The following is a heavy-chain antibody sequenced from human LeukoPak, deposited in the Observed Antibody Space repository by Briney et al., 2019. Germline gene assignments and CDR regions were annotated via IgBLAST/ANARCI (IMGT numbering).Heavy chain of an antibody. CDR1: GFTFSSYA. CDR2: ISYDGSNK. D-gene: IGHD6-13*01. J-gene: IGHJ6*02. CDR3: ASPTPGIAPYYYYGMDV. V-gene: IGHV3-30-3*01. Sequence: GGSLRLSCAASGFTFSSYAMHWVRQAPGKGLEWVAVISYDGSNKYYADSVKGRFTISRDNSKNTLYLQMNSLRAEDTAVYYCASPTPGIAPYYYYGMDVWGQGTTVTVSS.